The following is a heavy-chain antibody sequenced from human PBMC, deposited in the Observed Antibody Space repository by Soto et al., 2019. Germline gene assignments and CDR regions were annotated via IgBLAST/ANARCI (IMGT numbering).Heavy chain of an antibody. CDR1: GGSISSYY. V-gene: IGHV4-59*01. J-gene: IGHJ2*01. Sequence: PAETLSLTCTFSGGSISSYYWSWIRQPPGKGLEWIGYIYYSGSTNYNPSLKSRVTISVDTSKNQFSLKLSSVTAADTAVYYCARDHCSSTSCATWFRYFDLWGRGTLVTVSS. CDR2: IYYSGST. CDR3: ARDHCSSTSCATWFRYFDL. D-gene: IGHD2-2*01.